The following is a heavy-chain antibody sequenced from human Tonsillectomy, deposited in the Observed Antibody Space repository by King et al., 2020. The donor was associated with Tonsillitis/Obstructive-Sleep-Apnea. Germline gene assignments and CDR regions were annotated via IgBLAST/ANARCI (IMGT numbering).Heavy chain of an antibody. D-gene: IGHD4-23*01. CDR2: ISSGGST. CDR1: EFTVSNNY. J-gene: IGHJ6*03. CDR3: ARHLRWAHASPYYMDV. Sequence: VQLVESGGGLIQPGGSLRLSCAASEFTVSNNYMSWVRQAPGKGLEWVSVISSGGSTYYADSVKGRFTISRDNSKNTLYLQMNSLRAEDTAMYYCARHLRWAHASPYYMDVWGKGTTVTVSS. V-gene: IGHV3-53*01.